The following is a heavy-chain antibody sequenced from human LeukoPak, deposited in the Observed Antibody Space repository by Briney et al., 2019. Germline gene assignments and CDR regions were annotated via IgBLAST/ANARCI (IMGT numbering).Heavy chain of an antibody. CDR3: ARDGGYCSGDTCYSVWFDP. CDR1: GGSISSGDYY. J-gene: IGHJ5*02. V-gene: IGHV4-30-4*01. CDR2: IYYSGST. Sequence: SETLSLTCTVSGGSISSGDYYWSWIRQPPGKGLEWIGYIYYSGSTYYNPSLKSRVTISVDTSKNQFSLKLSSVTAADTAVYYCARDGGYCSGDTCYSVWFDPWGQGTLVTVSS. D-gene: IGHD2-15*01.